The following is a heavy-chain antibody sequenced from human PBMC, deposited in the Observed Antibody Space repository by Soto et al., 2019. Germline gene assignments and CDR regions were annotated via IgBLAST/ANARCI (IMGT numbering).Heavy chain of an antibody. J-gene: IGHJ4*02. D-gene: IGHD3-16*02. Sequence: KGLEWIGYIYYSGSTNYNPSLKSRVTISVDTSKNQFSLKLSSVTAADTAVYYCARHSDDYIWGSYHETPFDYWGQGTLVTVSS. CDR2: IYYSGST. CDR3: ARHSDDYIWGSYHETPFDY. V-gene: IGHV4-59*08.